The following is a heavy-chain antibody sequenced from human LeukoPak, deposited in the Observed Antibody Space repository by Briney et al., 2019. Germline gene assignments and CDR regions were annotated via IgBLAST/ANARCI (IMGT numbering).Heavy chain of an antibody. J-gene: IGHJ4*02. CDR1: GYTFTNYA. CDR2: IIPILGIA. CDR3: ARASNYYDSSGYIRDPYYFDY. V-gene: IGHV1-69*04. Sequence: ASVKVSCKASGYTFTNYAISWVRQAPGQGLEWMGRIIPILGIANYAQKFQGRVTITADKSTSTAYMELSSLRSEDTAVYYCARASNYYDSSGYIRDPYYFDYWGQGTLVTVSS. D-gene: IGHD3-22*01.